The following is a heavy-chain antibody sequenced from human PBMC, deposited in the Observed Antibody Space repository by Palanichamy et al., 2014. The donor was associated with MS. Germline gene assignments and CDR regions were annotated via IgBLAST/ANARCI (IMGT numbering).Heavy chain of an antibody. CDR1: GFTFGTYG. V-gene: IGHV3-30*18. CDR2: ISYDGSDK. CDR3: AKDLVRTPVIDY. J-gene: IGHJ4*02. Sequence: QVQLVESGGGVVQPGRSLRLSCAASGFTFGTYGMHWVRQAPGKGLEWVAVISYDGSDKYYADSVKGRFTISGDNSKNTLYLQTNSLRAEDTAVYYCAKDLVRTPVIDYWGQGTLVTVSS. D-gene: IGHD3-10*01.